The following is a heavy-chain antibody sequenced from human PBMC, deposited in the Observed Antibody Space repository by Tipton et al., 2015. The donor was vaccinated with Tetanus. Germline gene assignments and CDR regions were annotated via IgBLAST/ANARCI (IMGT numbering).Heavy chain of an antibody. D-gene: IGHD1-26*01. Sequence: TLSLTCTVSGGSISSGGYYWSWIRQRPGKGLEWIGDIYSSGSTYSNPPLKGRVTISVDTSKNQFSLRLNSVTAADTAVYYCARDQARGARGWNYFDYWGLGTLVTVSS. V-gene: IGHV4-31*03. CDR2: IYSSGST. CDR1: GGSISSGGYY. CDR3: ARDQARGARGWNYFDY. J-gene: IGHJ4*02.